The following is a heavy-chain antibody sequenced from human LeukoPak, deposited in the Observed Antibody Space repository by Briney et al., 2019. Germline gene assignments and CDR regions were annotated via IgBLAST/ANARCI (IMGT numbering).Heavy chain of an antibody. Sequence: PGGSLRLSCAASGFTFSGYAMHWVRQAPGKGLEWVAVISYDGSNKYYADSVKGRFTISRDNSKNTLYLQMNSLRAEDTAVYYCARYSSSSGILDYWGQGTLVTVSS. J-gene: IGHJ4*02. V-gene: IGHV3-30-3*01. CDR3: ARYSSSSGILDY. CDR1: GFTFSGYA. D-gene: IGHD6-6*01. CDR2: ISYDGSNK.